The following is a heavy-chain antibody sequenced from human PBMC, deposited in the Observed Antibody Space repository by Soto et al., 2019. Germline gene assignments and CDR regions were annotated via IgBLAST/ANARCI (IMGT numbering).Heavy chain of an antibody. Sequence: QVQLVESGGGVVQPGRSLRLSCAASGFTFSSYGMHWVRQAPGKGLEWVAVIWYDGSNKYYADSVKGRFTISRDNSKNTLYLQMNSLRAEDTAVYYCARERISPYYYYGMGVWGQGTTVTVSS. J-gene: IGHJ6*02. CDR2: IWYDGSNK. V-gene: IGHV3-33*01. D-gene: IGHD2-15*01. CDR3: ARERISPYYYYGMGV. CDR1: GFTFSSYG.